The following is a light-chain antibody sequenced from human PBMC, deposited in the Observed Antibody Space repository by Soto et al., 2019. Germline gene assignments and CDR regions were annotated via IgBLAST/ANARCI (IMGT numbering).Light chain of an antibody. Sequence: EIVVTQSPGTLSLSPGERATLSCRASQSVGSRSLAWYQQKPGQAPRVLLYGTSERATGIPDRFSGSGSGTEFTLTISRLEPEDFAVYFCQQYGRSPTFGQGTKV. J-gene: IGKJ1*01. V-gene: IGKV3-20*01. CDR3: QQYGRSPT. CDR2: GTS. CDR1: QSVGSRS.